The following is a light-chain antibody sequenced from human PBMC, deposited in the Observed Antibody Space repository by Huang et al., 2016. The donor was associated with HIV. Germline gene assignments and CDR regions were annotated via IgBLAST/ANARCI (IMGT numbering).Light chain of an antibody. V-gene: IGKV3-11*01. Sequence: EIVLTQSPASLALSPGERATLSCRASQSVRNYLAWYQQNPGQAPRLLIFDASNRATDSPARFSGSGSGTDFTLTISSLEPEDFAVYYCQQRYNWPLTFGGGTKVEIK. J-gene: IGKJ4*01. CDR2: DAS. CDR1: QSVRNY. CDR3: QQRYNWPLT.